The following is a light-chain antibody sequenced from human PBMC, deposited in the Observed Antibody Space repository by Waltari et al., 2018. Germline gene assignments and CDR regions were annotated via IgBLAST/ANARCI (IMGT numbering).Light chain of an antibody. CDR1: QDIRKY. CDR2: DAA. J-gene: IGKJ4*01. V-gene: IGKV1-33*01. Sequence: DIQLTQSPSSLSASVGDRVTITCQASQDIRKYLNWYQQKPGRAPDLLIYDAANLETGVPPRFSGSGSGTHFTLTISSLQPEDIATYYCQQCDDLPLTFGGGTKVEIK. CDR3: QQCDDLPLT.